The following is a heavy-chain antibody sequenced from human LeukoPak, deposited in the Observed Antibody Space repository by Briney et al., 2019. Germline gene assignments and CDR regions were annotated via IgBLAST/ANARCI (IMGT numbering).Heavy chain of an antibody. Sequence: SETLSLTCTVSGGSISSSNYYWGWIRQPLGKGLEWIGSIYYSGSTYYNPSLKSRVTISVDTSKNQFSLKLSSVTAADTAVYYCARDSSGRFDYWGQGTLVTVSS. CDR2: IYYSGST. J-gene: IGHJ4*02. CDR3: ARDSSGRFDY. CDR1: GGSISSSNYY. V-gene: IGHV4-39*02. D-gene: IGHD3-22*01.